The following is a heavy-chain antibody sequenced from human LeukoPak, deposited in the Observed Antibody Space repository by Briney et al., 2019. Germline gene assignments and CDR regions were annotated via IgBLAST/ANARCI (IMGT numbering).Heavy chain of an antibody. CDR3: SGSSGWYPSLYYYYGMDV. D-gene: IGHD6-19*01. CDR2: IYSGGST. Sequence: PGGSLRLSCAASGFTVSSNYMSWVRQAPGKGLEWVSVIYSGGSTYYADSVKGRFTISRDNSKNTLYLQMNSLRAEDTAVYYCSGSSGWYPSLYYYYGMDVWGQGTTVTVSS. V-gene: IGHV3-53*01. J-gene: IGHJ6*02. CDR1: GFTVSSNY.